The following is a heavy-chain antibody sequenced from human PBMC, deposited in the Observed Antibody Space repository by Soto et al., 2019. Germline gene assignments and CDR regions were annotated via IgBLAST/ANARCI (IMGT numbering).Heavy chain of an antibody. J-gene: IGHJ5*02. CDR1: GYTLTELS. V-gene: IGHV1-24*01. Sequence: ASVKVSCKVSGYTLTELSMHWVRQAPGKGLEWMGGFDPEDGETIYAQKFQGRVTMTEDTSTDTAYMELSSLRSEDTAVYYCATAGYCSSTSCYYWFDPWGQGTLVTVSS. CDR3: ATAGYCSSTSCYYWFDP. D-gene: IGHD2-2*01. CDR2: FDPEDGET.